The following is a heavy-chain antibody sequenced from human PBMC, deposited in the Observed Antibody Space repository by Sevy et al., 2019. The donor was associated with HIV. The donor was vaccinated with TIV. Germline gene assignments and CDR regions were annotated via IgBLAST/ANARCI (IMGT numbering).Heavy chain of an antibody. CDR1: GFSFSNYD. V-gene: IGHV3-30*04. D-gene: IGHD3-22*01. Sequence: GGSLRLSCAASGFSFSNYDIHWVRQAPGKGLEWVAVISDDGNYKDYADSVKGRFTISRDNSKNTLYVQMNSLRAEDTAVYYCVTLDYYDNTGSHPRYFDYWGQGTLVTVSS. CDR2: ISDDGNYK. J-gene: IGHJ4*02. CDR3: VTLDYYDNTGSHPRYFDY.